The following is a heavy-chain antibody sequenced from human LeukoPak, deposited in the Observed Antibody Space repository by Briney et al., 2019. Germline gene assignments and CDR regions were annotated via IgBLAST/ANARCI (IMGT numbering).Heavy chain of an antibody. CDR2: ISGSGGST. CDR3: AKSLGYCSSTSCRVNWFDP. D-gene: IGHD2-2*01. V-gene: IGHV3-23*01. J-gene: IGHJ5*02. CDR1: GFTFSTYA. Sequence: PGGSLRLSCAASGFTFSTYAMSWVRQAPGKGLEWVSAISGSGGSTYFADSVKGRFTISRDNSKKTLYLKMSSLRAEDTAVYYCAKSLGYCSSTSCRVNWFDPWGQGTLVTVSS.